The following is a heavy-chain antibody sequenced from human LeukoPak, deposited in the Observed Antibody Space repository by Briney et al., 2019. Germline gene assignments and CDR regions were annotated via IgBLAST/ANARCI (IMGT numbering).Heavy chain of an antibody. CDR2: IRSKANSYAT. CDR3: TRHWKYYYDSTGYYEDY. D-gene: IGHD3-22*01. V-gene: IGHV3-73*01. J-gene: IGHJ4*02. Sequence: GGSLRLSCAASGFTFSGSAMHWVRQASGKGLEWVGRIRSKANSYATAYAASVKGRFTISRDDSKNTAYLQMNSLKTEETAVYYCTRHWKYYYDSTGYYEDYWGQGPVVTVSS. CDR1: GFTFSGSA.